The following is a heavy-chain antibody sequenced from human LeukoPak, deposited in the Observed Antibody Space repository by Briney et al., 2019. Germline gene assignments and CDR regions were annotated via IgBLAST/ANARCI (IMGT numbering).Heavy chain of an antibody. Sequence: GGSLRLSCAASGFTFSSYAMSCVRQAPGKGLEWVSGISGSGGNTYYADSVKGRFTISRDNSNNTLYLQMNSLRAEDTAVYYCARHSRGRWYVFDYGGQGTLVTVSS. CDR2: ISGSGGNT. J-gene: IGHJ4*02. V-gene: IGHV3-23*01. CDR1: GFTFSSYA. CDR3: ARHSRGRWYVFDY. D-gene: IGHD6-13*01.